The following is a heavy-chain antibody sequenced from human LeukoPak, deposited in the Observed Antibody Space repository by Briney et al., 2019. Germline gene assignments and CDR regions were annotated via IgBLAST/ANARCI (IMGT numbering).Heavy chain of an antibody. Sequence: SETLSLTCTVSGGSISSYYWSWIRQPAGKGLEWIGRIYTSGSTNYNPSLKSRVTISVDTSKNQFSLKLSSVTAADTAVYYCARGLLVPYYYYYMDVWGKGTTVTVSS. CDR2: IYTSGST. CDR1: GGSISSYY. CDR3: ARGLLVPYYYYYMDV. J-gene: IGHJ6*03. V-gene: IGHV4-4*07. D-gene: IGHD3-10*01.